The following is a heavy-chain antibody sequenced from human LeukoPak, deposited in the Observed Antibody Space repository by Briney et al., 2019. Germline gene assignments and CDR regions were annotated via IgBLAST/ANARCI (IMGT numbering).Heavy chain of an antibody. CDR3: ASPEEAVAGTDPFDY. Sequence: GGSLRLSCAASGFTFSSYWMSWVRQAPGKGLEWVANIKQDGSEKYYVDSVKGRFTISRDNAKNSLYLQMNSLRAEDTAVYYCASPEEAVAGTDPFDYWGQGTLVTVSS. CDR2: IKQDGSEK. CDR1: GFTFSSYW. D-gene: IGHD6-19*01. J-gene: IGHJ4*02. V-gene: IGHV3-7*01.